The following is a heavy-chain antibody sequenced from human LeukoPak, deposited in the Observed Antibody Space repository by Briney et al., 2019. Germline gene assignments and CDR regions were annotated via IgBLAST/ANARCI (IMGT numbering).Heavy chain of an antibody. V-gene: IGHV3-9*01. CDR2: ISWNSGNI. Sequence: GGSLRLSCAASGFTFGDYAMHWVRQAPGKGLEWVSGISWNSGNIGYGDSVKGRFTISRDNAKNSLYLQMNSLRAEDTALYYCANLHGDYRDYWGQGTLVTVPS. CDR1: GFTFGDYA. J-gene: IGHJ4*02. CDR3: ANLHGDYRDY. D-gene: IGHD4-17*01.